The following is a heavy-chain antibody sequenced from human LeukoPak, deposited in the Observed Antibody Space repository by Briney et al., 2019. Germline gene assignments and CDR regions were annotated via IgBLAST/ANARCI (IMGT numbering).Heavy chain of an antibody. J-gene: IGHJ6*02. Sequence: SVKVSCKASGGTFSSYAISWVRQAPGQGLEWMGGIIPTFGTANYAQKFQGRVTITADESTSTAYMELSSLRSEDTAVYYCARGVVPYYYGMDVWGQGTTVTVSS. D-gene: IGHD2-2*01. CDR3: ARGVVPYYYGMDV. CDR1: GGTFSSYA. V-gene: IGHV1-69*13. CDR2: IIPTFGTA.